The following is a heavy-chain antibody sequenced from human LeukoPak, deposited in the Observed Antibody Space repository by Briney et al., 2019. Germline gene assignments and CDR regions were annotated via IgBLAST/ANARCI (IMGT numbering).Heavy chain of an antibody. V-gene: IGHV4-38-2*02. CDR1: GYSISSGYY. J-gene: IGHJ5*02. CDR2: IYHSGST. CDR3: ARAPTRSDWFDP. D-gene: IGHD4-17*01. Sequence: SETLSLTCTVSGYSISSGYYWGWIRQPPGKGLEWIGSIYHSGSTYYNPSLESRVTISVDTSKNQFSLKLSSVTAADTAVYYCARAPTRSDWFDPWGQGTLVTVSS.